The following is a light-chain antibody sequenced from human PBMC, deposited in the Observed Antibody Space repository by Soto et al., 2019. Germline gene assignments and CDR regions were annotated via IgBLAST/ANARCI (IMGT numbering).Light chain of an antibody. CDR1: QSISSY. CDR3: QQRYSTMWT. J-gene: IGKJ1*01. V-gene: IGKV1-39*01. Sequence: DIQMTQSPSSLSASVGDRVTITCRASQSISSYLNWYQQKPGKAPKLLIYAASSLQSGVPSRFSGSGSGTDFTLTISSLQPEDFATYDCQQRYSTMWTFGQGTKLDIK. CDR2: AAS.